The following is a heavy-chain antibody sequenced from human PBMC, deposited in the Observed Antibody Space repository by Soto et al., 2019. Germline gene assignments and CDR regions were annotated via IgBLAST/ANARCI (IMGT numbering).Heavy chain of an antibody. V-gene: IGHV1-69*12. CDR2: IIPIFGTA. Sequence: QVQLVQSGAEVKKPGSSVKVSCKASGGTFSSYAISWVRQAPGQGLEWMGGIIPIFGTANYAQKFQGRVTITADESKSTAYMALSSLRSEDTAVYYCARDGSGYDLIHPANWFDPWGQGTLVTVSS. D-gene: IGHD5-12*01. CDR3: ARDGSGYDLIHPANWFDP. J-gene: IGHJ5*02. CDR1: GGTFSSYA.